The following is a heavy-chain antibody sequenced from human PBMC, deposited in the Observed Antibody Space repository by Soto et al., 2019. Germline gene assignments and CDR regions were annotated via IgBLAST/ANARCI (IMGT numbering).Heavy chain of an antibody. CDR3: AKDLEGYDFTMGFSYYYYYGMDV. CDR2: ISYDGSNK. V-gene: IGHV3-30*18. Sequence: GGSLRLSCAASGFTFSSYGMHWVRQAPGKGLEWVAVISYDGSNKYYADSVKGRFTISRDNSKNTLYLQMNSLRAEDTAVYYCAKDLEGYDFTMGFSYYYYYGMDVWGQGATVTVSS. CDR1: GFTFSSYG. J-gene: IGHJ6*02. D-gene: IGHD3-3*01.